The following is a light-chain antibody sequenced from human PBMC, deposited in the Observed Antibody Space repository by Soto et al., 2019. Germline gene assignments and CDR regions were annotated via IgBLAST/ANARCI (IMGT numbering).Light chain of an antibody. CDR1: QTISSW. Sequence: DIQMTQSPSTLSGSVGDRCTIACRASQTISSWLAWYQQKPGKAPKLLIYKASTLKSGVPSRFSGSGSGTDFTLTISSLQAEDFATYYCQQSYNTLITFGHGTRLEIK. J-gene: IGKJ5*01. V-gene: IGKV1-5*03. CDR3: QQSYNTLIT. CDR2: KAS.